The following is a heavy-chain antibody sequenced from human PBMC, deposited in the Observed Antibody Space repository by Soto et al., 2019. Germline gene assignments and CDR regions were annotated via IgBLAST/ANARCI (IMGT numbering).Heavy chain of an antibody. CDR2: MNPNTGNT. Sequence: GASVKVSCKASGYTFTSYDINWVRQATGQGLEWMGWMNPNTGNTGYAQKFQGRVTMTRNTSISTAYMELSSLRSEDTAVYYCARGRAITGTMPSWGQGTPVTVSS. CDR1: GYTFTSYD. V-gene: IGHV1-8*01. J-gene: IGHJ5*02. D-gene: IGHD1-20*01. CDR3: ARGRAITGTMPS.